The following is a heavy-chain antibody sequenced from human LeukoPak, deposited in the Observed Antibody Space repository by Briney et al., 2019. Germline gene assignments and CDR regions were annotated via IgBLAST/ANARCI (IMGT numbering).Heavy chain of an antibody. CDR1: GFTFSSYA. J-gene: IGHJ6*02. Sequence: GGSLRLSCAASGFTFSSYAMSWVRQAPGKGLEWVSAISGSGGSTYYADSVKGRFTISRDNSKNTLYLQMNSLRAEDTAVHYCAKDGLGEYYYYGMDVWGQGTTVTVSS. V-gene: IGHV3-23*01. CDR3: AKDGLGEYYYYGMDV. CDR2: ISGSGGST. D-gene: IGHD2-21*01.